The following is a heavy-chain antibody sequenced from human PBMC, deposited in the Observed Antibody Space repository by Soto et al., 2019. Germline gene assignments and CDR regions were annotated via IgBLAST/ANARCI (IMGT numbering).Heavy chain of an antibody. CDR1: GFTFSDHY. V-gene: IGHV3-72*01. Sequence: EVQLVESWGGLVQPGGSLRLSCAASGFTFSDHYMDWVRQAPGKGLEWVGRSRNKANSYSTEYAASVKGRCTISRDESKNSLYMQMNSVKTEGPAIYDCDRFSGSYTRGLDYWGQGTLVTVSS. J-gene: IGHJ4*02. CDR3: DRFSGSYTRGLDY. CDR2: SRNKANSYST. D-gene: IGHD1-26*01.